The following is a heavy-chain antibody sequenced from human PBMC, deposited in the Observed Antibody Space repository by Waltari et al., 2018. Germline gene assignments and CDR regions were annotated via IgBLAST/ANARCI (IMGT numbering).Heavy chain of an antibody. D-gene: IGHD1-26*01. CDR1: GFTFRNYW. Sequence: EVQLVESGGGLVQPGGSLRLSCVASGFTFRNYWLSWVRQAPGKGLEWVANMSPVGSEKHYVDSVKGRFTISRDNAKNSLYLLLNNLRGEDTAVYDCASPPWVTDEDWGQGTLVTVSS. J-gene: IGHJ1*01. V-gene: IGHV3-7*01. CDR3: ASPPWVTDED. CDR2: MSPVGSEK.